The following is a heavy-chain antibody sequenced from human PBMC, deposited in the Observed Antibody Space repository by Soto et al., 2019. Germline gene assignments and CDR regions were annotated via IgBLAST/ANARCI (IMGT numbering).Heavy chain of an antibody. CDR3: ATSGYCTNGVCPVFDY. CDR2: IIPIFGTA. V-gene: IGHV1-69*13. CDR1: GGTFSSYA. D-gene: IGHD2-8*01. Sequence: SVKVSCKASGGTFSSYAISWVRQAPGQGLEWMGGIIPIFGTANYAQKFQGRVTITADESTSTAYMELSSLRSEDTAVYYCATSGYCTNGVCPVFDYWGQGTLVTVSS. J-gene: IGHJ4*02.